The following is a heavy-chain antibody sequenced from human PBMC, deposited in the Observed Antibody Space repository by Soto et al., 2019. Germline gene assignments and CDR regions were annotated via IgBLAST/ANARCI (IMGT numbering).Heavy chain of an antibody. CDR2: ISSSSSTI. CDR3: ARDLGDYYGSGSYPAASDY. Sequence: GGSLRLSCAASGFTFSSYSMNWVRQAPGKGLEWVSYISSSSSTIYYADSVKGRFTISRDNAKNSLYLQMNSLRDEDTAVYYCARDLGDYYGSGSYPAASDYWGQGTLVTVSS. CDR1: GFTFSSYS. V-gene: IGHV3-48*02. J-gene: IGHJ4*02. D-gene: IGHD3-10*01.